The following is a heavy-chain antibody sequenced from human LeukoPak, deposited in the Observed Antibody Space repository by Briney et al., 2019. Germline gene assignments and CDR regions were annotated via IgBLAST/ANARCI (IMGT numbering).Heavy chain of an antibody. V-gene: IGHV1-18*01. J-gene: IGHJ6*02. CDR3: AGDPDCSGGRCYSWGNGMDV. CDR2: ISTYNGNT. D-gene: IGHD2-15*01. CDR1: GYTFTSYG. Sequence: ASVKVSCKASGYTFTSYGISWVRQAPGQGLEWMRWISTYNGNTNYAQKFQGRVTMTTDTSTSTAYMELRSLRSDDTAVYYCAGDPDCSGGRCYSWGNGMDVWGQGTTVTVSS.